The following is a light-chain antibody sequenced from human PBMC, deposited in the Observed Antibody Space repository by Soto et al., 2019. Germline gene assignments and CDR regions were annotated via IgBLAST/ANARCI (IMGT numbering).Light chain of an antibody. J-gene: IGLJ2*01. V-gene: IGLV2-14*01. CDR3: SSYTPSSTLV. Sequence: QSALTQPASVSGSPGQSITISCTGTSSDVGGYNYVSWYQQHPGKAPKVMIHDVSNRPSGVSNRFSGSKSGNTASLTISGLQAEDEATYYCSSYTPSSTLVFGGGTKVTVL. CDR1: SSDVGGYNY. CDR2: DVS.